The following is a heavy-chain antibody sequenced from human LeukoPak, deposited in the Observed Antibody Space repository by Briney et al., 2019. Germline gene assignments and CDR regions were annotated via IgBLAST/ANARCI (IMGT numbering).Heavy chain of an antibody. Sequence: GGSLRLSCAGSGFTASNNYMSWVRQAPGKGLEWVSVIYSDGNTFYADSVKGRFTISRDISMNTLHLQMNSLRGEDTAVYYCARDRRGVASATSDSYYFDYWGQGTLVTVSS. J-gene: IGHJ4*02. V-gene: IGHV3-53*01. CDR1: GFTASNNY. D-gene: IGHD2-15*01. CDR2: IYSDGNT. CDR3: ARDRRGVASATSDSYYFDY.